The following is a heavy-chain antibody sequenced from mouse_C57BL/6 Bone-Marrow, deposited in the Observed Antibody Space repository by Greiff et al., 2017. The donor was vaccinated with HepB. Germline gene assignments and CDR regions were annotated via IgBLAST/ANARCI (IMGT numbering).Heavy chain of an antibody. CDR3: TRYGSTYYVDY. CDR1: GYTFTSYW. CDR2: IYPGNSDT. J-gene: IGHJ2*01. V-gene: IGHV1-5*01. D-gene: IGHD1-1*01. Sequence: EVQLQESGTVLARPGASVKMSCKTSGYTFTSYWMHWVKQRPGQGLEWIGAIYPGNSDTSYNQKFKGKAKLTAVTSASTAYMELSSLTNEDSAVYYCTRYGSTYYVDYWGQGTTLTVSS.